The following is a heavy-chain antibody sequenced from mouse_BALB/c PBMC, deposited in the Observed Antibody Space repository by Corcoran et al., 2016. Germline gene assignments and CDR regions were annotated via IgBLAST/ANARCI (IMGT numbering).Heavy chain of an antibody. Sequence: QIQLVQSGTELKKPGETVKISCKASGYTFTNYGMNWVKQAPGKGLKWMGWINTYTGEPTYADDFKGRFAFSLETSASTAYLQINNLKNEDTATYFCAREPYAMDYWGQGTSVTLSS. V-gene: IGHV9-3-1*01. J-gene: IGHJ4*01. CDR2: INTYTGEP. CDR1: GYTFTNYG. CDR3: AREPYAMDY.